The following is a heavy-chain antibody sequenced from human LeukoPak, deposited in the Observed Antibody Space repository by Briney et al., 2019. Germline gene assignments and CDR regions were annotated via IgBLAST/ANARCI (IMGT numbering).Heavy chain of an antibody. Sequence: PSETLSLTCIVSGGSMNNCYWSWFRQPPGKGLEWIAYVYQTGDTRYNPSLKSRVSISLDMSKNQFSLKVSSVTATDTAVYYCARHPFSAPFDYWGQGILVTVSS. D-gene: IGHD6-19*01. J-gene: IGHJ4*02. CDR2: VYQTGDT. CDR1: GGSMNNCY. CDR3: ARHPFSAPFDY. V-gene: IGHV4-59*08.